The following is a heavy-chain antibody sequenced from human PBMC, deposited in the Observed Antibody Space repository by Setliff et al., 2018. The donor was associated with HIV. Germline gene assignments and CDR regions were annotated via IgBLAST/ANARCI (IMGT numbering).Heavy chain of an antibody. V-gene: IGHV3-23*01. CDR3: AKDPTTGAVAVYYFDY. CDR2: ISGSGGST. J-gene: IGHJ4*02. Sequence: GGSLRLSCAGSGFTLSSYAMSWVRQAPGQGLEWVSAISGSGGSTYYADSVKGRFTISRDNSKNTLYLQMNSLRAEDTAVYYCAKDPTTGAVAVYYFDYWGQGTLVTVSS. CDR1: GFTLSSYA. D-gene: IGHD6-19*01.